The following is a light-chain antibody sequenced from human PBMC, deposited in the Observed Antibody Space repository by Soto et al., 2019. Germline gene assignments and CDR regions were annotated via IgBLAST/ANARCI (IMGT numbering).Light chain of an antibody. J-gene: IGLJ3*02. CDR3: QSFDSSLSGWRV. Sequence: QSVLTQPPSVSGARGQRVTISCTGSSSNIGAGYDVHGYQQLPGTAPKLLIYGNSNRPSGVPDRFSGSKSGTSASLAITGLQAEDEADYYCQSFDSSLSGWRVFGGGTKLTVL. CDR1: SSNIGAGYD. V-gene: IGLV1-40*01. CDR2: GNS.